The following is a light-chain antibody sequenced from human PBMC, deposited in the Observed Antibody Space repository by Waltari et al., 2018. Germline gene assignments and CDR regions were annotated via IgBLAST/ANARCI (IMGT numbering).Light chain of an antibody. CDR2: EVT. V-gene: IGLV2-23*02. Sequence: QSGPAKHASASGSPGQSITITCTGTSSDVGNYNVTSWYQQLPGKAPRLLSYEVTKRAPGTSDRFSASKSGNAASLSISGLQAQEDEADYYCCSYVGLGTYVFGTGTKVTV. J-gene: IGLJ1*01. CDR3: CSYVGLGTYV. CDR1: SSDVGNYNV.